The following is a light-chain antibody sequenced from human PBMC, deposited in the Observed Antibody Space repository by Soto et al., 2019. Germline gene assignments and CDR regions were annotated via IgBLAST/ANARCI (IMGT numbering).Light chain of an antibody. V-gene: IGLV2-8*01. J-gene: IGLJ1*01. CDR1: SSDVGGYDF. CDR3: STYADRDNDV. Sequence: QSALTQPPSASGSPGQSVTISCTGTSSDVGGYDFVSWYQHHPGKAPKLMIYEVTKRPSGVPDRFSGSKSGNTASLTVSGLQAEDEADYYCSTYADRDNDVFGTGTKLTVL. CDR2: EVT.